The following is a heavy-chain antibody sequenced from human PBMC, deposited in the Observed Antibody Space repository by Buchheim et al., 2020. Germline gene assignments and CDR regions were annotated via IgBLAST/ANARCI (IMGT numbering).Heavy chain of an antibody. V-gene: IGHV1-8*01. J-gene: IGHJ6*02. CDR3: ARTVGADREKYYQYYYGMDV. CDR2: MNPYSGNT. Sequence: QVQPVQSGAEVKKPGASVKVSCKASGYTFTSYDINWVRQATGQGLEWMGWMNPYSGNTGYAQKFQGRVTMTRNTSISTAYLELSSLRSEDTAVYYCARTVGADREKYYQYYYGMDVWGQGTT. CDR1: GYTFTSYD. D-gene: IGHD1-26*01.